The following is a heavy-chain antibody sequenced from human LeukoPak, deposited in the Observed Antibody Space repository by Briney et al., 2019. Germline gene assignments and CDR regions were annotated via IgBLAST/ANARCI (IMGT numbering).Heavy chain of an antibody. CDR2: VSGSGVST. CDR1: GFTFSSYA. D-gene: IGHD6-13*01. Sequence: GGSLRLSCAASGFTFSSYAMSWVRQAPGKGLEWVSTVSGSGVSTYYADSVKGRFTISRDNSKNTLYLQMNSLRAEDTAVYYCARDDVAAAGVDYWGQGTLVTVSS. J-gene: IGHJ4*02. V-gene: IGHV3-23*01. CDR3: ARDDVAAAGVDY.